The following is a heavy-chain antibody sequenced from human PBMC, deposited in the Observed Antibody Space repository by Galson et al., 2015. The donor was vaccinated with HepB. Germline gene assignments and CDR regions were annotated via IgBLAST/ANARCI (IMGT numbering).Heavy chain of an antibody. CDR1: EFRFSDYY. J-gene: IGHJ4*02. CDR3: AKQNADYGDYGALD. V-gene: IGHV3-11*01. D-gene: IGHD4-17*01. Sequence: SLRLSCATAEFRFSDYYMTWVRQAPGEGLDWLSYITSSGNTIYYADSVKGRFTVSRDNAKNSLYLQMNSLRVEDTAVYYCAKQNADYGDYGALDWGQGTLVTVSS. CDR2: ITSSGNTI.